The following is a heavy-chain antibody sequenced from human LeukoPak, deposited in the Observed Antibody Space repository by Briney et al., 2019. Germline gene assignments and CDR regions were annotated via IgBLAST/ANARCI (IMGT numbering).Heavy chain of an antibody. Sequence: GGSLRLSCAASGFTLSNHDMHWVRQATGKGLEWVSAIGTAVTADRTYYAASVKGRFTISRDNAKNSFYLQLNSLRVGDTAVYYCARVPDYYYYYMDVWGKGTTVTISS. J-gene: IGHJ6*03. V-gene: IGHV3-13*01. CDR3: ARVPDYYYYYMDV. CDR2: IGTAVTADRT. CDR1: GFTLSNHD.